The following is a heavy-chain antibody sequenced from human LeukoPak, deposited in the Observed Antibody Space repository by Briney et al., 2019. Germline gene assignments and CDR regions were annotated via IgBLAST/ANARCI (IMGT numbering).Heavy chain of an antibody. J-gene: IGHJ6*02. CDR1: GGSISNYF. CDR3: ARDRKNDYYYGMDV. D-gene: IGHD1-14*01. V-gene: IGHV4-59*01. CDR2: IYYSGST. Sequence: SETLSLTCTVSGGSISNYFWSWIRQPPGKGLEWIGYIYYSGSTNYNPSLKSRVTISVDTSKNQFSLKLNSVTAADTAMYYCARDRKNDYYYGMDVWGQGTTVTVSS.